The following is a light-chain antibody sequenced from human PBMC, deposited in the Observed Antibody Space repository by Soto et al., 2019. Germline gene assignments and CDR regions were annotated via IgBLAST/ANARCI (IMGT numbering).Light chain of an antibody. V-gene: IGKV1-12*01. Sequence: IQMTQSPSSVSASVGDRVTITCRASQDIGSLLAWYQHKPGKAPKLLIYAATTLQSGVPSRFSGSESGTEFTLTISSLQPDDFATYYCQQADTFPFTFGPGTKVDMK. CDR2: AAT. CDR3: QQADTFPFT. J-gene: IGKJ3*01. CDR1: QDIGSL.